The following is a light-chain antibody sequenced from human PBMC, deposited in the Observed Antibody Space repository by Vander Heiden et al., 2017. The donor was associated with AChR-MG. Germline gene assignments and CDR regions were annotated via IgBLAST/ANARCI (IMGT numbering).Light chain of an antibody. J-gene: IGLJ3*02. CDR2: ANN. CDR3: AAWDDSLDGSGV. CDR1: TSNIGNNA. V-gene: IGLV1-44*01. Sequence: QSVLTQPPSASGTPGQRVNISCSGSTSNIGNNAVNWYQHLPGTAPKLLIYANNQRPSGVPDRFSCSKSGTSASLAISGLQSEDEADYFCAAWDDSLDGSGVFCGGTTLTVL.